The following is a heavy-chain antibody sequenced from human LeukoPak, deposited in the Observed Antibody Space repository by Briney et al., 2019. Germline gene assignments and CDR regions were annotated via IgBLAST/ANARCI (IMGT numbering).Heavy chain of an antibody. CDR1: GGTFSSYA. J-gene: IGHJ4*02. D-gene: IGHD2-8*01. Sequence: SVKVSCKASGGTFSSYAISWVRQAPGQGLAWMGGIIPIFGTANYAQKFQGRVTITADESTSTAYMELSSLRSEDTAVYYCARSRGPIYCTNGVCYTLYYFDYWGQGTLVTVSS. CDR3: ARSRGPIYCTNGVCYTLYYFDY. V-gene: IGHV1-69*13. CDR2: IIPIFGTA.